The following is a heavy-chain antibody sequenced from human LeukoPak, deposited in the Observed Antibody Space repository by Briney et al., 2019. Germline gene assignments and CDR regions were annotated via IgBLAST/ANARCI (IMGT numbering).Heavy chain of an antibody. D-gene: IGHD3-22*01. V-gene: IGHV3-30*02. J-gene: IGHJ4*02. CDR2: IRYDGSNK. CDR3: ARESDSSGYAGTFDY. Sequence: GRSLRLSCAASGFTFSSYGMHWVRQAPGKGLEWVAFIRYDGSNKYYADSVKGRFTISRDNSKNTLYLHVNSLRPEDTAVYYCARESDSSGYAGTFDYWGQGTLVTVSS. CDR1: GFTFSSYG.